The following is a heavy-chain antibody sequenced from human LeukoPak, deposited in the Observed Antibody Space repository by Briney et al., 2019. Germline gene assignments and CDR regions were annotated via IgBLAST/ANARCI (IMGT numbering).Heavy chain of an antibody. D-gene: IGHD5-12*01. Sequence: PGGSLRLSCAASGFSFRDFWMTWVRQAPGKGLEWLANINQGGSVKYYVDSVKGRFTISRDYAKSSLYVQMNSLRDEDTAVYYCARFGYSGWNLEYWGQGTLVTVSS. CDR3: ARFGYSGWNLEY. J-gene: IGHJ4*02. V-gene: IGHV3-7*01. CDR1: GFSFRDFW. CDR2: INQGGSVK.